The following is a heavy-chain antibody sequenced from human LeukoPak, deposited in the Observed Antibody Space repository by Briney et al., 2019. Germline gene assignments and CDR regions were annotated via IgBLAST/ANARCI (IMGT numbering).Heavy chain of an antibody. CDR2: INPNSGGT. CDR1: GYTFTNYA. CDR3: AREGVTKGPCAFDI. V-gene: IGHV1-2*02. Sequence: ASVKVSCKASGYTFTNYAVNWVRQAPGQGLEWMGWINPNSGGTNYAQKFQGRVTMTRDTSISTAYMELSRLRSDDTAVYYCAREGVTKGPCAFDIWGQGTMVTVSS. D-gene: IGHD4-11*01. J-gene: IGHJ3*02.